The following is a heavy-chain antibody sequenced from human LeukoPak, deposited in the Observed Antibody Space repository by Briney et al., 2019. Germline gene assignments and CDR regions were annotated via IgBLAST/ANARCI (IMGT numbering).Heavy chain of an antibody. J-gene: IGHJ4*02. CDR1: GGSFSGYY. CDR3: ATMRVISGSTGCFDY. Sequence: SETLSLICAVYGGSFSGYYWSWIRQPPGKGLEWIGEINHSGSTNYNPSLKSRVTISVDTSKNQFSLKMNSVTAADTAVYYCATMRVISGSTGCFDYWGQGTLVTVSS. V-gene: IGHV4-34*01. D-gene: IGHD1-7*01. CDR2: INHSGST.